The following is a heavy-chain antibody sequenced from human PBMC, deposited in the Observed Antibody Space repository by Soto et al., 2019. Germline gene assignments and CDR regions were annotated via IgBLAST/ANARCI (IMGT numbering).Heavy chain of an antibody. D-gene: IGHD3-3*01. J-gene: IGHJ6*02. V-gene: IGHV1-46*01. CDR2: INPSGGST. CDR3: AREGPSYYDFWSGSKWFYYYGMDV. Sequence: GQGLEWMGIINPSGGSTSYAQKFQGRVTMTRDTSTSTVYMELSSLRSEDTAVYYCAREGPSYYDFWSGSKWFYYYGMDVWGQGTTVTVSS.